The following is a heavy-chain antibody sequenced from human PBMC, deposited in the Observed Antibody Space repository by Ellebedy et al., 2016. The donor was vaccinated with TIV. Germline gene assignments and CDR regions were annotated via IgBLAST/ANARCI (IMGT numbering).Heavy chain of an antibody. J-gene: IGHJ4*02. Sequence: MPSETLSLTCTVSGGSISSYYWNWIRQTPGKGLEWIGYLYYTGTPTYNPSLKSRVTISLDRAKNQFSPRLNSRTAADTAVYFCARGPNAYYLDFWGKGTLFTVSS. CDR3: ARGPNAYYLDF. CDR2: LYYTGTP. CDR1: GGSISSYY. V-gene: IGHV4-59*01.